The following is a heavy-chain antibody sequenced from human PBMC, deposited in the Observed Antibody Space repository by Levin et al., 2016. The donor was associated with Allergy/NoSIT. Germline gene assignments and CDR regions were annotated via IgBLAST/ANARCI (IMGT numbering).Heavy chain of an antibody. CDR3: ARDREGHYYGSGSYYPDYYYYYGMDV. Sequence: ASVKVSCKASGYTFTSYGISWVRQAPGQGLEWMGWISAYNGNTNYAQKLQGRVTMTTDTSTSTAYMELRSLRSDDTAVYYCARDREGHYYGSGSYYPDYYYYYGMDVWGQGTTVTVSS. V-gene: IGHV1-18*01. CDR2: ISAYNGNT. D-gene: IGHD3-10*01. CDR1: GYTFTSYG. J-gene: IGHJ6*02.